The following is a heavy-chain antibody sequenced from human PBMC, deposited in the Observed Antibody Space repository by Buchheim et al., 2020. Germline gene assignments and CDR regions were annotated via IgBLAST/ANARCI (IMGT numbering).Heavy chain of an antibody. J-gene: IGHJ4*02. V-gene: IGHV1-46*03. CDR3: ASAGLYYSDSSGYYELDC. CDR1: GYTFTNYY. CDR2: INPSGGST. Sequence: QVQLVQSGAEVKKPGASVKVSCKASGYTFTNYYIHWVRQAPGQGLEWMGIINPSGGSTSYAQKFQGRVTMTRDTSTSTDYMELSSLRSEDTAVYYCASAGLYYSDSSGYYELDCWGQGTL. D-gene: IGHD3-22*01.